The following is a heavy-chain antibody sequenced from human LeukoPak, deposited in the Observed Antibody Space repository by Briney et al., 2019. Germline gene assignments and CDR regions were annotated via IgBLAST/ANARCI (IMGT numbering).Heavy chain of an antibody. V-gene: IGHV1-2*02. CDR2: INTKSGAT. Sequence: ASVTLSSNASAHTSDANYIHWVRQPPGQGPEWMGWINTKSGATDSAQQIEGRLTLSRDTSVDTASMCASGVRLDRTGINERARACDESTGHYDSLHFWGQGTMVTVSS. J-gene: IGHJ3*01. CDR1: AHTSDANY. D-gene: IGHD2-8*02. CDR3: ARACDESTGHYDSLHF.